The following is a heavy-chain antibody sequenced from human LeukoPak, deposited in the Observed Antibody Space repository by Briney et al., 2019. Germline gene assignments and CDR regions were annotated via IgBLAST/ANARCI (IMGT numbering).Heavy chain of an antibody. CDR1: GFTFSSYA. CDR3: ARAEPYCSGGSCYLDY. CDR2: ISGSGGST. D-gene: IGHD2-15*01. J-gene: IGHJ4*02. Sequence: PGGSLRLSCAASGFTFSSYAMSWVRQAPGKGLEWVSAISGSGGSTYYADSVKGRFTISRDNAKNSLYLQMNSLRAEDTAVYYCARAEPYCSGGSCYLDYWGQGTLVTVSS. V-gene: IGHV3-23*01.